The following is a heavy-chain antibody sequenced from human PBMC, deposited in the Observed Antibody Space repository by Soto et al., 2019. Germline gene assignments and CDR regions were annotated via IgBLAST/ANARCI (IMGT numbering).Heavy chain of an antibody. CDR2: IYNDGTYS. CDR1: GFIFKMYW. V-gene: IGHV3-74*01. D-gene: IGHD3-10*01. Sequence: GGSLRLSCAASGFIFKMYWMHWVRQSPGKGLVWISRIYNDGTYSDYADSVRGRFTVSRDNVNDTLYLQMNNLTAEDSGLYYCTRGPRPISTGTGAYWGQGTQVTVSS. J-gene: IGHJ4*02. CDR3: TRGPRPISTGTGAY.